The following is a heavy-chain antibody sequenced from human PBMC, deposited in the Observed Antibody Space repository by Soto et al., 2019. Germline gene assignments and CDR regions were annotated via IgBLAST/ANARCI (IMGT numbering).Heavy chain of an antibody. J-gene: IGHJ4*02. D-gene: IGHD6-13*01. CDR3: ARDLYSSSWYVGYYFDY. CDR1: GFTFSSYW. Sequence: GGSLRLSCAASGFTFSSYWMSWVRQAPGKGLEWVANIKQDGSEKYYVDSVKGRFTISGDNAKNSLYLQMNSLRAEDTAVYYCARDLYSSSWYVGYYFDYWGQGTLVTVS. V-gene: IGHV3-7*01. CDR2: IKQDGSEK.